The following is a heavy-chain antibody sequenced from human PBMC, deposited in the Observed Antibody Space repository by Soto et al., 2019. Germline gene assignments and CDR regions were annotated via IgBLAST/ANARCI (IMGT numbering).Heavy chain of an antibody. CDR2: IYSDGST. V-gene: IGHV3-53*04. D-gene: IGHD3-22*01. J-gene: IGHJ6*02. CDR3: ARDPYYDSSGYLASNGMDV. Sequence: EVQLVESGGGLVQPGGSLILSCAASGFTISSNYMSWVRQAPGKGLEWVSVIYSDGSTYYADSVKGRFTISRHNSKNTLYLQMNSRRAEDTAVYYCARDPYYDSSGYLASNGMDVWGQGTTVTVSS. CDR1: GFTISSNY.